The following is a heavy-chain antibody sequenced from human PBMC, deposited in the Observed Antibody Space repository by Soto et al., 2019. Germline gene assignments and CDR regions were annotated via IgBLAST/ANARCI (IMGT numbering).Heavy chain of an antibody. V-gene: IGHV3-30*18. Sequence: QVQLVESGGGVVQPGRSLRLSCAASGFTFSSYGMHWVRQAPGKGLEWVAVISYDGSNKYYADSVKGRFTISRDNSKNTLYLQMNSLRAEDTAVYYCAKSAPRRYCSSTSCLYYGMDVW. J-gene: IGHJ6*01. CDR1: GFTFSSYG. CDR2: ISYDGSNK. CDR3: AKSAPRRYCSSTSCLYYGMDV. D-gene: IGHD2-2*01.